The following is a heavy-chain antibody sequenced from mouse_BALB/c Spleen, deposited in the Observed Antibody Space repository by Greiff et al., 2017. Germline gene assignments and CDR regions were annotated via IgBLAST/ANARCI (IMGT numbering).Heavy chain of an antibody. J-gene: IGHJ2*01. D-gene: IGHD4-1*02. Sequence: VQLKESGPELVKPGASVKMSCKASGYTFTSYVMQWVKQKPGQGLEWIGYINPYNDGTKYNEKFKGKATLTSDKSSSTAYMELSSLTSEDSAVYYCASDNWNYFDYWGQGTTLTVSS. CDR2: INPYNDGT. V-gene: IGHV1-14*01. CDR3: ASDNWNYFDY. CDR1: GYTFTSYV.